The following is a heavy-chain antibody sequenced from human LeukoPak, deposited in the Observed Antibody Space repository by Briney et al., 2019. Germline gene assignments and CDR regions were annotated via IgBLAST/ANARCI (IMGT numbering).Heavy chain of an antibody. J-gene: IGHJ6*03. CDR1: GYTFTGYY. D-gene: IGHD6-13*01. V-gene: IGHV1-2*02. CDR2: INPNSGGT. CDR3: ARGSRGAAAGTIWFDYYYYYMDV. Sequence: GASVKVSCKASGYTFTGYYMHWVRQAPGQGLEWMGWINPNSGGTNYAQKFQGRVTMTRDTSISTAYMELSRLRSDDTAVYYCARGSRGAAAGTIWFDYYYYYMDVWGKGTTVTVSS.